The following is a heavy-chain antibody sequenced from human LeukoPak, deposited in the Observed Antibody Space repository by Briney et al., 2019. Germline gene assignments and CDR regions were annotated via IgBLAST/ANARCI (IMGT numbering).Heavy chain of an antibody. CDR2: IYTSGST. J-gene: IGHJ4*02. CDR3: ARDGKWLLPFDY. D-gene: IGHD3-22*01. Sequence: SETLSLTCTVSGGSISSYYWSWIRQPAGKGLEWIGRIYTSGSTNYNPSLKSRVTMSVDTSKNQFPLKLSSVTAADTAVYYCARDGKWLLPFDYWGQGTLVTVSS. V-gene: IGHV4-4*07. CDR1: GGSISSYY.